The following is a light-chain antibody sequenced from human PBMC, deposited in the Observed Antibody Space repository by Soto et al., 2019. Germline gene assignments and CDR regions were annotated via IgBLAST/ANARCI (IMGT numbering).Light chain of an antibody. J-gene: IGKJ1*01. CDR3: QQSYSTPWT. V-gene: IGKV4-1*01. CDR1: QSLLHSSDNRNY. CDR2: WAS. Sequence: EIVMAQFPETLAVSVGERATIKCRSSQSLLHSSDNRNYLTWYQQKPGQPPKLLIYWASTRQSGVPDRFSGSGSGTDFTLTINSLQAEDVAVYYCQQSYSTPWTFGQGTKVDIK.